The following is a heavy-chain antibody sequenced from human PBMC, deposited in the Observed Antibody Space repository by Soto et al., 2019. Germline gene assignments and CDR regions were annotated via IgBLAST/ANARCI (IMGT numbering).Heavy chain of an antibody. V-gene: IGHV3-73*01. CDR3: TRRADSATVTIDY. CDR1: GFTFSGSA. J-gene: IGHJ4*02. Sequence: EVQLVESGGGLVQPGGSLKLSCAASGFTFSGSAMHWVRQASGKGLEWVGRIRSKANSYATAYAASVKGRFTISRDDSKNTADLQMNSLKTEDTAVYYCTRRADSATVTIDYWGQGTLVTVSS. D-gene: IGHD4-17*01. CDR2: IRSKANSYAT.